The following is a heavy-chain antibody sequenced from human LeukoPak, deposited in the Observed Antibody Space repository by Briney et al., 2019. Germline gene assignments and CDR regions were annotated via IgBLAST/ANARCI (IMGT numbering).Heavy chain of an antibody. CDR2: ISYDGSNK. D-gene: IGHD6-13*01. CDR1: GFTFSSYG. V-gene: IGHV3-30*18. J-gene: IGHJ6*02. CDR3: AKDLSASSSWSTYGWGTYYYGMDV. Sequence: PGGSLRLSCAASGFTFSSYGMHWVRQAPGKGLEWVAVISYDGSNKYYADSVKGRFTISRDKSKNTLYLQMNSLRAEDTAVYYCAKDLSASSSWSTYGWGTYYYGMDVWGQGTTVTVSS.